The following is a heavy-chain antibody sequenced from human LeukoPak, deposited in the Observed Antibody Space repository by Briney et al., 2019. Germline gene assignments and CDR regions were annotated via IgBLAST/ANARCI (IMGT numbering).Heavy chain of an antibody. CDR2: IRSKAYGGTT. CDR3: IRELGYCTNGVCYRAYYFDY. V-gene: IGHV3-49*04. CDR1: GFTFGDYA. J-gene: IGHJ4*02. D-gene: IGHD2-8*01. Sequence: RAGGSLRLSCTASGFTFGDYAMSWVRQAPGKGLEWVSFIRSKAYGGTTEYAASVKGRFTISRDDSKSIAFLQMNSLKTEDTAVYYCIRELGYCTNGVCYRAYYFDYWGQGTLVTVSS.